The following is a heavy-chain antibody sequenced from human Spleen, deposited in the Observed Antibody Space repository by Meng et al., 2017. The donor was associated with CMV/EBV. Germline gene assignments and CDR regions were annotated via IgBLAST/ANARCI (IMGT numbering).Heavy chain of an antibody. J-gene: IGHJ4*02. CDR3: ARAMIIAARALDF. Sequence: GESLKISCAVSGFSFNDYGMHWVRQAPGKGLEWVTFTTYDGSITYYADSVKGRFTISRDNSKNTLYLQMNSLRDEDTAVYYCARAMIIAARALDFWGQGTLVTVSS. D-gene: IGHD6-25*01. CDR2: TTYDGSIT. CDR1: GFSFNDYG. V-gene: IGHV3-30*03.